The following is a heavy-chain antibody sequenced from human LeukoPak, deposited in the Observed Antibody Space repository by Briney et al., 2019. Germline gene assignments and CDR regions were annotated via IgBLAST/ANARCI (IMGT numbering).Heavy chain of an antibody. CDR1: GFTVSSKY. CDR2: IYSGGSI. V-gene: IGHV3-53*01. Sequence: PGGSLRLSCAASGFTVSSKYMSWVRQAPGKGLEWLSIIYSGGSIYCADSVKGRFTIPRDNSKNTLYLQMSSLTAEDTAVYYCVRDRDGYNYVDYWGQGTLVTVSS. J-gene: IGHJ4*02. D-gene: IGHD5-24*01. CDR3: VRDRDGYNYVDY.